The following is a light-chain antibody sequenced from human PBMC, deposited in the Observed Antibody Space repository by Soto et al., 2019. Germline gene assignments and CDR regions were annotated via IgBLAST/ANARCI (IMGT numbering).Light chain of an antibody. V-gene: IGKV3-20*01. J-gene: IGKJ1*01. CDR3: QQYGSSPRT. CDR1: QSVSSSY. Sequence: EIVLTQSPDTLSLSPGESATLSCRASQSVSSSYLAWYQQKPGQAPRLLIYGASNRATGIPDRFSGSGSGTDFTLTISRLEPEDFVLYYCQQYGSSPRTFGQG. CDR2: GAS.